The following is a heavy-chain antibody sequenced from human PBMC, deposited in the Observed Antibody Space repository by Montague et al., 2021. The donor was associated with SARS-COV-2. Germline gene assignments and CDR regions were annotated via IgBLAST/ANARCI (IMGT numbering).Heavy chain of an antibody. V-gene: IGHV6-1*01. CDR3: ALAVAGRGGYDP. J-gene: IGHJ5*02. D-gene: IGHD6-19*01. CDR2: TYYRSKWYY. Sequence: RAISGDRVSSNRAAWNWIRQSPSRGLEWLGRTYYRSKWYYEYAVSLKSRITINPDTSKNQFSLQVKSMTPEDTAVYYCALAVAGRGGYDPWGQGTLVTVSS. CDR1: GDRVSSNRAA.